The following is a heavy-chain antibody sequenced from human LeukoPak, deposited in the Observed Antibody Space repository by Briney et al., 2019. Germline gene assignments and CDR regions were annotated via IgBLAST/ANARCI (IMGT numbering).Heavy chain of an antibody. D-gene: IGHD3-10*01. CDR2: IYYSGST. CDR1: GGSISSSSYY. V-gene: IGHV4-39*01. Sequence: PSETLSLTCTVSGGSISSSSYYWGWIRQPPGKGLEWIGSIYYSGSTYYNPSLRSRVTTSIDTSKNQFSLRLSSVTAADTSVYYCARHRAHSDYIDYWGQGTLVTVSS. J-gene: IGHJ4*02. CDR3: ARHRAHSDYIDY.